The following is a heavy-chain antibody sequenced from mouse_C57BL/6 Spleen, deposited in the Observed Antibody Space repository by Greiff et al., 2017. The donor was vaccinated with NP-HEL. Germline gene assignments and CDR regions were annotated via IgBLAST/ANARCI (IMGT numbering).Heavy chain of an antibody. V-gene: IGHV1-18*01. CDR3: ARHYDYDWYFDV. J-gene: IGHJ1*03. CDR1: GYTFTDYN. Sequence: VQLQQSGPELVKPGASVKIPCKASGYTFTDYNMDWVKQSHGKSLEWIGDINPNNGGTIYNQKFKGKATLTVDKSSSTAYMELRSLTSEDTAVYYCARHYDYDWYFDVWGTGTTVTVSS. CDR2: INPNNGGT. D-gene: IGHD2-4*01.